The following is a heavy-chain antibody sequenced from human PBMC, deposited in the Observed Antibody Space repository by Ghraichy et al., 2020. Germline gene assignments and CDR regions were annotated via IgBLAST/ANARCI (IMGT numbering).Heavy chain of an antibody. CDR2: IYYSGST. CDR3: ARGGSTLHYYYYYGMDV. D-gene: IGHD2-2*01. V-gene: IGHV4-59*01. Sequence: SETLSLTCTVSGGSISSYYWSWIRQPPGKGLEWIGYIYYSGSTNYNPSLKSRVTISVDTSKNQFSLKLSSVTAADTAVYYWARGGSTLHYYYYYGMDVWGQGTTVTVSS. J-gene: IGHJ6*02. CDR1: GGSISSYY.